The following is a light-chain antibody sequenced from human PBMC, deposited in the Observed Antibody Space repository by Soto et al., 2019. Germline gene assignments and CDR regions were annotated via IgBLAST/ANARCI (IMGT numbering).Light chain of an antibody. CDR3: EDYSSSSGLT. CDR2: EAS. CDR1: QSISSW. Sequence: DIQMTQSPSTLPASVGDRVTITCRASQSISSWLAWYQQKPGKAPKLLIYEASSLKSGVPSRFSGSGSATEFTLTISSLQPDDFATYYCEDYSSSSGLTFGGGTKVDIK. J-gene: IGKJ4*01. V-gene: IGKV1-5*03.